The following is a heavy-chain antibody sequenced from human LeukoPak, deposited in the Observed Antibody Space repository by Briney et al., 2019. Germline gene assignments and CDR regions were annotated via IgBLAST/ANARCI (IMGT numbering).Heavy chain of an antibody. CDR2: IYYSGTT. Sequence: PSETLSLTCTVSGDSISNYYWSWLRQPPGKGLEWIGYIYYSGTTNYSPSLKSRVAISVDTSKNQFSLNLSSVTAADTAVYFCVRDKGDDTKASSERFDYWGQGTLVTVSS. J-gene: IGHJ4*02. CDR1: GDSISNYY. CDR3: VRDKGDDTKASSERFDY. D-gene: IGHD2-8*01. V-gene: IGHV4-59*01.